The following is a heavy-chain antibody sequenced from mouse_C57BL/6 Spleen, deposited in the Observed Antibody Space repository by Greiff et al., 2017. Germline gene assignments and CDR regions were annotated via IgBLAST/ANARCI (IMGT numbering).Heavy chain of an antibody. D-gene: IGHD1-1*01. J-gene: IGHJ1*03. CDR3: ARGGYGSSLYWYFDV. V-gene: IGHV5-16*01. CDR1: GFTFSDYY. CDR2: INYDGSST. Sequence: EVQLVESEGGLVQPGSSMKLSCTASGFTFSDYYMAWVRQVPEKGLEWVANINYDGSSTYYLDSLKSRFIISRDNAKNILYLQMSSLKSEDTATYYCARGGYGSSLYWYFDVWGTGTTVTVSS.